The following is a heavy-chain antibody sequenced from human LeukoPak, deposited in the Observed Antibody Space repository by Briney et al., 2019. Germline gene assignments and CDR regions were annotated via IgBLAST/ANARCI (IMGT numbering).Heavy chain of an antibody. Sequence: SETLSLTCTVSGDSVSNGNYYWSWLRQPPGKALEWIGYIYYTGKTYYSPSLEGRVTILVDSSRNHFSVKLSSVTAADTAVYYCARSQNYYGSGDYWSQGTLVTVSS. CDR1: GDSVSNGNYY. D-gene: IGHD3-10*01. CDR2: IYYTGKT. V-gene: IGHV4-61*03. J-gene: IGHJ4*02. CDR3: ARSQNYYGSGDY.